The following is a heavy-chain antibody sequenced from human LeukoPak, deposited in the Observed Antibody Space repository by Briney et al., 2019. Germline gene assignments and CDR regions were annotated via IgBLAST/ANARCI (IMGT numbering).Heavy chain of an antibody. CDR3: ARELTASDGYMDV. J-gene: IGHJ6*03. CDR2: ISSSSSYI. CDR1: GFTFSSYG. D-gene: IGHD6-6*01. Sequence: GGSLRLSCAASGFTFSSYGMHWVRQAPGKGLEWVSSISSSSSYIYYADSVKGRFTISRDNAKNSLYLQMNSLRAEDTAVYYYARELTASDGYMDVWGKGTTVTVSS. V-gene: IGHV3-21*01.